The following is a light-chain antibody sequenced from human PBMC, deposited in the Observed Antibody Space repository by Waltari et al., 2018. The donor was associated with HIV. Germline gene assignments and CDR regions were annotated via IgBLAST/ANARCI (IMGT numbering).Light chain of an antibody. CDR2: KDN. Sequence: SFELTQPSSVSVSPGQTARITCSGDILAIKYVRWLQQRAGQAPLLIIFKDNERPSGIPERFSGSSTGTTVTLTISGVQVEDEADYYCYSAANYIWVFGGGTRLTVL. V-gene: IGLV3-27*01. CDR1: ILAIKY. J-gene: IGLJ3*02. CDR3: YSAANYIWV.